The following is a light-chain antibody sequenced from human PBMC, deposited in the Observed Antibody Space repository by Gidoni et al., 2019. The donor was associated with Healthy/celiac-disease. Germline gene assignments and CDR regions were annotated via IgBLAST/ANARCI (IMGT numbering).Light chain of an antibody. V-gene: IGLV2-11*01. CDR3: CSYAGSYTWV. CDR1: SNDVGGYNY. Sequence: QPALTQPRSVSGSPGQPVTISCPGTSNDVGGYNYVSWYQQHPGKAPKLMIYDVSKRPSGVPDRFSGSKSGNTASLTISGLQAEDEADYSCCSYAGSYTWVFGGGTKLTVL. CDR2: DVS. J-gene: IGLJ3*02.